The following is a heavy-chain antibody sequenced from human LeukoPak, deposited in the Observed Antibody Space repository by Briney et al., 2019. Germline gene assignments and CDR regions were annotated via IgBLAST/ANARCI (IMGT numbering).Heavy chain of an antibody. CDR1: GYTFTSYG. CDR2: ISAYNGNT. CDR3: ARAAPGYYGRLRFDY. V-gene: IGHV1-18*01. Sequence: ASVKVSCKASGYTFTSYGISWVRQAPGQGLEWMGWISAYNGNTNYAQKLQGRVTMTTDTSTSTAYMELRSLRSDDTAVYYCARAAPGYYGRLRFDYWGQGTLVTVSS. D-gene: IGHD3-22*01. J-gene: IGHJ4*02.